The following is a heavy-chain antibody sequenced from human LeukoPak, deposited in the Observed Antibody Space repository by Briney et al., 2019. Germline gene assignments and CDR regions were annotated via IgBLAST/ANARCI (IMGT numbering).Heavy chain of an antibody. J-gene: IGHJ4*02. V-gene: IGHV1-69*13. CDR2: IIPIFGTP. Sequence: SVKVSCKASGGTFSSYAISWVRQAPGQGLEWMGGIIPIFGTPNYAQKFQGRVTITAVESMSTAYMELSSLRSEDTAVYYCARGWLAETTVVTPYNYWGQGTLVTVSS. CDR3: ARGWLAETTVVTPYNY. D-gene: IGHD4-23*01. CDR1: GGTFSSYA.